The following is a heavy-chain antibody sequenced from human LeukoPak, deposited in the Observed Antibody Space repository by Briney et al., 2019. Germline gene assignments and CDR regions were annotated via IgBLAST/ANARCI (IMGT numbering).Heavy chain of an antibody. CDR3: ARASASRTNSNSYYFETTKKDAFDI. CDR2: ISAYNGDK. V-gene: IGHV1-18*01. J-gene: IGHJ3*02. Sequence: GASVKVSCKASGYTFNNYGITWVRQAPGQGLEWMGWISAYNGDKSYAQKLQGRVTMTTDTSTKTAYMELRSLSSDDTAVYYCARASASRTNSNSYYFETTKKDAFDIWGQGTMVTVSS. D-gene: IGHD3-22*01. CDR1: GYTFNNYG.